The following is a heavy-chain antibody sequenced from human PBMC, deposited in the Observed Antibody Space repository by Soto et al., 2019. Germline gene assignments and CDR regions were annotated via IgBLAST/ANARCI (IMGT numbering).Heavy chain of an antibody. CDR2: INHSGST. Sequence: QVQLQQWGAGLLKPSETLSLTCAVYGGSFSGYYWSWIRQPPGKGLEWIGEINHSGSTNYNPSLKRRVTIAVDTSRNRFSLKLSSVTAADTAVYYCARGVLEYQLLSFDYWGQGTLVTVSS. V-gene: IGHV4-34*01. CDR3: ARGVLEYQLLSFDY. D-gene: IGHD2-2*01. J-gene: IGHJ4*02. CDR1: GGSFSGYY.